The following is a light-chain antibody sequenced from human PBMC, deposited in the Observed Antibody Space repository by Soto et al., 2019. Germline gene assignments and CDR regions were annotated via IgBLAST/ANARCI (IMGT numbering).Light chain of an antibody. J-gene: IGLJ2*01. V-gene: IGLV4-60*02. CDR2: LEGSGSY. CDR3: ETWDGNTRV. CDR1: SGHSSYI. Sequence: QAVVTQSSSASASLGSSVKLTGTLSSGHSSYIIAWHQQQPGKAPRYLMKLEGSGSYNKGSGVPDRFSGSSSGADRYHTISSLQFEDEADYYCETWDGNTRVFGGGTKLTVL.